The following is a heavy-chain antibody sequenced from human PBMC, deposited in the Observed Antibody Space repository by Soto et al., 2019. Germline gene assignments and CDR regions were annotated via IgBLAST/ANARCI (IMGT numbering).Heavy chain of an antibody. J-gene: IGHJ4*02. CDR1: GYTFTNYY. V-gene: IGHV1-46*01. D-gene: IGHD6-13*01. CDR3: ARSKAQQVVCEGDY. CDR2: INPSGGST. Sequence: EAPVKVSCKASGYTFTNYYMHWVQQAPGQGLEWMGIINPSGGSTSYAQKFQGRVTMIRDTSTSTVYMELSSLRSEDTAVYYCARSKAQQVVCEGDYWGQGTLVTVSS.